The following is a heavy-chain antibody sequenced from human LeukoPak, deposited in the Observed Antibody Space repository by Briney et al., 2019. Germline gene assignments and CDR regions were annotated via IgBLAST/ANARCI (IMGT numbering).Heavy chain of an antibody. V-gene: IGHV4-34*01. CDR3: ARGIRRSARPAFYYYYMDV. CDR2: INHSGST. CDR1: GGSFSGYY. Sequence: SETLSLTCAVYGGSFSGYYWSWIRQPPGKGLEWIGEINHSGSTNYNPSLKSRVTIAVDTSKNQFSLKLSSVTAADTAVYYCARGIRRSARPAFYYYYMDVWGKGTTVTVSS. J-gene: IGHJ6*03. D-gene: IGHD6-6*01.